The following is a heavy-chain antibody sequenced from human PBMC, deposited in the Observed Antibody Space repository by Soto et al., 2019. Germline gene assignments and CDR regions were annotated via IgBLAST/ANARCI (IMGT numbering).Heavy chain of an antibody. V-gene: IGHV1-8*01. CDR2: MNRNTGDT. Sequence: QVQLVQSGAEVKKPGASVKVSCKASGYTFISYDINWVRQATGQGLEWTGWMNRNTGDTGYAQKFQGSVTMTRNTSIHTANLELSSLRSDDTAVYFCARGDGYIFDYWGQGTLVTVSS. J-gene: IGHJ4*02. D-gene: IGHD5-12*01. CDR3: ARGDGYIFDY. CDR1: GYTFISYD.